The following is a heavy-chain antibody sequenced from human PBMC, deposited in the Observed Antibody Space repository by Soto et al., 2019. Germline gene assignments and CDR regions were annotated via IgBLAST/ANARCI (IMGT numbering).Heavy chain of an antibody. CDR1: GYTLTELS. V-gene: IGHV1-24*01. D-gene: IGHD3-10*01. Sequence: ASVKVSCKVSGYTLTELSMHWVRQAPGKGLEWMGGFDPEDGETIYAQKFQGRVTMTEDTSTDTAYMELSSLSSEDTAVYYCATFIGSGSYYNEYYYGMDVWGQGTTVTVSS. CDR2: FDPEDGET. J-gene: IGHJ6*02. CDR3: ATFIGSGSYYNEYYYGMDV.